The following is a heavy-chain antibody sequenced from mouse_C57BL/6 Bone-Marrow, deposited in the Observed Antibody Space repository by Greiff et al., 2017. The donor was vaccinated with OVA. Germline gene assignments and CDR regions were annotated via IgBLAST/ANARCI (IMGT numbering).Heavy chain of an antibody. Sequence: QVQLKQPGAELVKPGASVKVSCKASGYTFTSYWMHWVKQRPGQGLEWIGRIHPSDSDTTSNQKFKGKATLHVDKSSRTAYMQLSSLTSEDSAVYYCASVPYYGSSYPDYWGQGTTLTVSS. CDR3: ASVPYYGSSYPDY. V-gene: IGHV1-74*01. J-gene: IGHJ2*01. D-gene: IGHD1-1*01. CDR1: GYTFTSYW. CDR2: IHPSDSDT.